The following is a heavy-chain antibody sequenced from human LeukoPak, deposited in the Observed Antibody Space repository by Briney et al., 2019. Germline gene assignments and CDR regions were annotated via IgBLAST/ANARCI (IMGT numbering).Heavy chain of an antibody. Sequence: SVKVSCKASGGTFSSYAISWVRQAPGQGLEWMGGIIPIFGTANYAQTFQGRVTITSDKSTSTAYIQLSSLRSEDMAVYYCASTLGCSGGSCYSSLYFQHWGQGTLVTVSS. CDR1: GGTFSSYA. CDR3: ASTLGCSGGSCYSSLYFQH. V-gene: IGHV1-69*06. D-gene: IGHD2-15*01. CDR2: IIPIFGTA. J-gene: IGHJ1*01.